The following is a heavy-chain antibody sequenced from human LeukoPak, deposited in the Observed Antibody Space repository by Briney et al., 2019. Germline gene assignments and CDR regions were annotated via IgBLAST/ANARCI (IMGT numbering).Heavy chain of an antibody. D-gene: IGHD3-10*01. Sequence: GGSLRLSCAACGFTFRSYAMSWVRQAPGKGLEWVSVISGRGDSTHYADSVKGRFTISRDNSKNTLYLQMNSLRAEDTAVYYCAKKYDGSARMYLYDYWGQGTLVTVSS. CDR2: ISGRGDST. V-gene: IGHV3-23*01. J-gene: IGHJ4*02. CDR3: AKKYDGSARMYLYDY. CDR1: GFTFRSYA.